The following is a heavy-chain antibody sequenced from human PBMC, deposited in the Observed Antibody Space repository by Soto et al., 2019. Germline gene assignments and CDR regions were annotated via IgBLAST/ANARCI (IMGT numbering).Heavy chain of an antibody. V-gene: IGHV3-30*18. CDR2: ISYDGSNK. J-gene: IGHJ4*02. D-gene: IGHD4-17*01. Sequence: QVQLVESGGGVVQPGRSLRLSCAASGFTFSSYGMHWVRQAPGKGLEWVAVISYDGSNKYYADSVKGRFTISRDNSKNTLYLQMNSLRAEDTAEYYCAKAGRYGDFDYYFDYWGQGTLVTVSS. CDR1: GFTFSSYG. CDR3: AKAGRYGDFDYYFDY.